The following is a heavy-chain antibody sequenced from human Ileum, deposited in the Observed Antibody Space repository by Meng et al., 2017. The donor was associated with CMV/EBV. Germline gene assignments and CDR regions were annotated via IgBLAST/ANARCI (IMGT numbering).Heavy chain of an antibody. CDR3: ATEDWSADY. V-gene: IGHV3-23*01. J-gene: IGHJ4*02. CDR1: GFTVLNYG. CDR2: ININGDST. D-gene: IGHD3/OR15-3a*01. Sequence: LSCASSGFTVLNYGMHWVRQAPGKGLEWVSYININGDSTDYADTVKGRFTISRDNSKNTVYLQMNSLAAEDTAIYYCATEDWSADYWGQGTLVTVSS.